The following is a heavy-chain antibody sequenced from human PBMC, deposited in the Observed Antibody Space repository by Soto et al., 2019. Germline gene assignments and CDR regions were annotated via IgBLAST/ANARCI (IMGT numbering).Heavy chain of an antibody. J-gene: IGHJ2*01. CDR1: GFTLGTYA. D-gene: IGHD1-26*01. CDR3: AREGDRVGGSYFWYVDL. CDR2: ISYDGSNE. V-gene: IGHV3-30-3*01. Sequence: QVQLVESGGGVVQPGRSLRLSCAASGFTLGTYAMHWVRQAPGKGLEWLTLISYDGSNEYYADSVKGRFTISRDNSKNTLYLQINSLKTGDTAVYYCAREGDRVGGSYFWYVDLWGRGTLVAVSS.